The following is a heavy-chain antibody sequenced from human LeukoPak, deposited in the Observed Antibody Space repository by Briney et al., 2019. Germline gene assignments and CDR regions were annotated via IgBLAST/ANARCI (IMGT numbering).Heavy chain of an antibody. CDR3: ARDFWDDFEYFDL. CDR2: IFGSGGSA. V-gene: IGHV3-23*01. J-gene: IGHJ2*01. D-gene: IGHD3-3*01. CDR1: GFTFNNYA. Sequence: GGSLRLSCTASGFTFNNYAMYWVRQAPRKGLEWVAGIFGSGGSAHYADSVKGRFSISRDNSKNTVYLQMNSLRGEDTALYYCARDFWDDFEYFDLWGRATLVTVSS.